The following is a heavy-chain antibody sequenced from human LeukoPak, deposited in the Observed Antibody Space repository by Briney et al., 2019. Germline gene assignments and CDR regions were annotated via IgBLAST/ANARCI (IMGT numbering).Heavy chain of an antibody. J-gene: IGHJ4*02. D-gene: IGHD3-3*01. V-gene: IGHV3-23*01. Sequence: PGGSLRLSCAASGFTFSSYAMSWVRQAPGKGLEWVSAISGSGGSTYYADSVKGRFTISRDNSKNTLYLQMNSLRAEDTAVYYCAKAQSIFGVVIGDFDYWGQGTLVTVSS. CDR2: ISGSGGST. CDR3: AKAQSIFGVVIGDFDY. CDR1: GFTFSSYA.